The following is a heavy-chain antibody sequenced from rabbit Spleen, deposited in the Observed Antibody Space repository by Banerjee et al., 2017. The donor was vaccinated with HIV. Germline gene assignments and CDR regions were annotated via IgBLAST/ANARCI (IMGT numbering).Heavy chain of an antibody. CDR1: GFDFSSNS. J-gene: IGHJ3*01. D-gene: IGHD2-1*01. CDR2: IYTGSSGSN. CDR3: AKNDYGGDDSAMAL. Sequence: QSLEESGGDLVKPGASLTLTCKASGFDFSSNSMCWVRQAPGKGLEWIACIYTGSSGSNYYASWAKGRFTISKTSSTTLTLQVTSLTAADTATYFCAKNDYGGDDSAMALWGQGTLVTVS. V-gene: IGHV1S40*01.